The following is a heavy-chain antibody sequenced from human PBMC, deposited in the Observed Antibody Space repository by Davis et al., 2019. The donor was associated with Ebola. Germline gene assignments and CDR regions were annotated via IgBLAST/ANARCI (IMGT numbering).Heavy chain of an antibody. Sequence: GESLKISCKGSGYSFISYWIGWVRQMPGKGLEWMGIIYPGDSDTRYSPSFQGQVTISADKSISTAYLQWSSLKASDTAMYYCARWGPRGYCSGGSCARTWFDPWGQGTLVTVSS. CDR2: IYPGDSDT. CDR1: GYSFISYW. D-gene: IGHD2-15*01. J-gene: IGHJ5*02. V-gene: IGHV5-51*01. CDR3: ARWGPRGYCSGGSCARTWFDP.